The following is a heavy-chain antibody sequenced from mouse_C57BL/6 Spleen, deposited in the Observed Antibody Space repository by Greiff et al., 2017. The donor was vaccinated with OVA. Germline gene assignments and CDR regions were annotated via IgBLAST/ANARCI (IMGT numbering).Heavy chain of an antibody. J-gene: IGHJ2*01. D-gene: IGHD2-4*01. CDR2: IYPGDGDT. CDR1: GYAFSSSW. Sequence: QVQLQQSGPELVKPGASVKISCKASGYAFSSSWMNWVKQRPGKGLEWIGRIYPGDGDTHYNGKFKGKATLTADKSSSTADMQLSSLTSEDSAVYFCARGYDYDKVDFDYWGQGTTLTVSS. V-gene: IGHV1-82*01. CDR3: ARGYDYDKVDFDY.